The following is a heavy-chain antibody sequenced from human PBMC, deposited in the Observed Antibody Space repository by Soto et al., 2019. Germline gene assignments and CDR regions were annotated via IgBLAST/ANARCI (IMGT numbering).Heavy chain of an antibody. CDR3: AREENCSDGICYSEYFQR. CDR1: GYIFTAYS. CDR2: VNPRRGST. J-gene: IGHJ1*01. V-gene: IGHV1-46*01. Sequence: QVQLVQSGAEVKKPGASVKVSCKASGYIFTAYSMHWVRQAPGQGLEWMGVVNPRRGSTNYAQKFQGRITMTRDTSTSTVYLDLSSLTSEDTAVYYCAREENCSDGICYSEYFQRWGQGTLVTVSS. D-gene: IGHD2-15*01.